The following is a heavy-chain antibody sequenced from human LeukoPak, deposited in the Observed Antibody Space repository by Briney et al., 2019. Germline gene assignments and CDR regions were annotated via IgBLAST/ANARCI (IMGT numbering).Heavy chain of an antibody. CDR2: ISSSSSTI. CDR1: GFTFSSYS. D-gene: IGHD4-17*01. CDR3: ARDLAYGDYVTSGY. V-gene: IGHV3-48*04. Sequence: PGGSLRLSCAASGFTFSSYSMNWVRQAPGKGLEWVSYISSSSSTIYYADSVKGRFTISRDNAKNSLYLQMNSLRAEDTAVYYCARDLAYGDYVTSGYWGQGTLVTVSS. J-gene: IGHJ4*02.